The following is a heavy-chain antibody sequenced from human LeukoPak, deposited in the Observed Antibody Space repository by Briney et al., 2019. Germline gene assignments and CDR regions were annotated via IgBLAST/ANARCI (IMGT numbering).Heavy chain of an antibody. CDR2: LYSGGRT. J-gene: IGHJ5*02. D-gene: IGHD3-16*01. CDR3: ATGTFGGA. CDR1: WFSVSSND. Sequence: RGSLRLSCAVSWFSVSSNDMNCVRQVPGKGPEWVSVLYSGGRTKYADSVKGRFTISRDNSKNTLFLQMNSLRVEDTAVYYCATGTFGGAWGQGTRVIVSS. V-gene: IGHV3-53*01.